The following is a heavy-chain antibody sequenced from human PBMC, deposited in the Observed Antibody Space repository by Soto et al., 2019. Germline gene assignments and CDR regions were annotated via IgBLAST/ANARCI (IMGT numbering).Heavy chain of an antibody. CDR2: ISASGGST. V-gene: IGHV3-23*01. Sequence: EVQLLASGGGLAQPGGSLRLSFAASGFTFRMYAINWVRQAPGKGLEWVSLISASGGSTYYADSVKGRFTIFRDNSKNTLYLQMNSLRAEDTAIYYCAKDRCSDVNCYFNYWGQGTLVTVSS. D-gene: IGHD2-15*01. CDR1: GFTFRMYA. J-gene: IGHJ4*02. CDR3: AKDRCSDVNCYFNY.